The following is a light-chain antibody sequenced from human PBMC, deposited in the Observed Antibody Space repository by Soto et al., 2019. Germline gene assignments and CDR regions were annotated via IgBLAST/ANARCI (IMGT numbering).Light chain of an antibody. V-gene: IGLV2-11*01. CDR2: DVS. Sequence: QSVLTQPRSVSGSPGQSVTISCTGTSSDVGGYNYVSWYQQHPGKAPKLMIYDVSKRPSGVPDRFSGSKSGNTASLTISGLQAEDEADYYCCSYAGSLYVXGTGTKVTVL. CDR1: SSDVGGYNY. J-gene: IGLJ1*01. CDR3: CSYAGSLYV.